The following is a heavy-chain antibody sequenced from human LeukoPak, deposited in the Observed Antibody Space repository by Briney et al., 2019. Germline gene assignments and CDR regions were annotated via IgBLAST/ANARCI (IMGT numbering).Heavy chain of an antibody. CDR3: ARNTDTAMVYFDY. CDR1: GFTVSSNY. V-gene: IGHV3-53*01. CDR2: IYSGGST. Sequence: GGSLRLSCAASGFTVSSNYMSWVRQAPGKGLEWVSVIYSGGSTYCADSVKGRFTISRDNSKNTLYLQMNSLRAEDTAVYYCARNTDTAMVYFDYWGQGTLVTVSS. D-gene: IGHD5-18*01. J-gene: IGHJ4*02.